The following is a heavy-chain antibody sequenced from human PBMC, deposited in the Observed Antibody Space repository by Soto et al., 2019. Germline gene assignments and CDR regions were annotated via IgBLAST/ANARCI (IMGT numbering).Heavy chain of an antibody. J-gene: IGHJ4*02. Sequence: QVQLVQSGAEVQKPGSSVKVSCKASGDTVSKFLINWVRQAPGQGPEWMGGIIPMFGTTNYARKFRGRLTITADESTTTAYMELSSLQSEDTAVYYCAREIGYGDFSAALLDWGQGTLVTVSS. CDR1: GDTVSKFL. V-gene: IGHV1-69*01. CDR3: AREIGYGDFSAALLD. D-gene: IGHD4-17*01. CDR2: IIPMFGTT.